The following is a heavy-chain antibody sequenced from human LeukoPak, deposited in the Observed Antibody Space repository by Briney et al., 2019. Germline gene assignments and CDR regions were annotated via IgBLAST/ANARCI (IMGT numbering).Heavy chain of an antibody. Sequence: SETLSLTCAVYGGSISGYYWSWIRQPPGKGLEWIGEINHSGSTNYSPSLKSRVTISVDTSKNQFSLKLSSVTAADTAVYYCARVAGTMVRGVIRKFDPWGQGTLVTVSS. CDR2: INHSGST. J-gene: IGHJ5*02. D-gene: IGHD3-10*01. CDR1: GGSISGYY. CDR3: ARVAGTMVRGVIRKFDP. V-gene: IGHV4-34*01.